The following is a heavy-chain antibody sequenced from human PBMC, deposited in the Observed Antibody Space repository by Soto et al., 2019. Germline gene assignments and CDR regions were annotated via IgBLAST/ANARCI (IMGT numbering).Heavy chain of an antibody. J-gene: IGHJ6*02. CDR2: ISYGGSDK. V-gene: IGHV3-30*03. CDR3: ATVTGYCSSSSCRRDYYYYYGMDV. Sequence: PGAALRLSWAASGFTFSNYVMHWVRQGPRKGLGWVAVISYGGSDKYYADSVKGRFSISRDNSKNTLYLQMHSLRAEDTAVYYCATVTGYCSSSSCRRDYYYYYGMDVWGQGTTVTVSS. CDR1: GFTFSNYV. D-gene: IGHD2-2*01.